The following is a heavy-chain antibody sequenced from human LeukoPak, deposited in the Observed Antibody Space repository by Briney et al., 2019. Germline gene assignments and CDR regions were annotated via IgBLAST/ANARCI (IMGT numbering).Heavy chain of an antibody. Sequence: GGSLRLSCAASGFTFSSYAMHWVRQAPGKGLEWVAVLSSDGNNNYYADSVKGRFTISRDNSKNTLYLQMNSLRAEDTAVYYCARGAGYNYPYYFDYWGQGTLVTVSS. CDR1: GFTFSSYA. CDR2: LSSDGNNN. D-gene: IGHD5-24*01. CDR3: ARGAGYNYPYYFDY. V-gene: IGHV3-30*14. J-gene: IGHJ4*02.